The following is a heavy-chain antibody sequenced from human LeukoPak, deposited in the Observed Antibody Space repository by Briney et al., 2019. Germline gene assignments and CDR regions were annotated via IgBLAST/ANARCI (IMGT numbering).Heavy chain of an antibody. D-gene: IGHD3-3*01. CDR1: GFTFSSYG. Sequence: GRSLRLSCAASGFTFSSYGMHWVRQAPGKGLEWVAVISYDGSSKYYADSVKGRFTISRDNANNTLYLQMNSLRAEDTAVYYCARESGYLGLSFDYWGQGTLVTVSS. V-gene: IGHV3-30*03. CDR2: ISYDGSSK. CDR3: ARESGYLGLSFDY. J-gene: IGHJ4*02.